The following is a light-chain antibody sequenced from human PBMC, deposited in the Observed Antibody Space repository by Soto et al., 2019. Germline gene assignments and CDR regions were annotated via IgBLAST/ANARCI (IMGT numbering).Light chain of an antibody. CDR1: SGHSSYT. J-gene: IGLJ2*01. V-gene: IGLV4-69*01. CDR3: QTWGTGIRV. Sequence: QPVLTQSPSASASLGASVKLTCTLSSGHSSYTIAWHQQQPEKGPRYLMKLNSVGSHRKGDGIPDRFSGSSSGAERYLTISSLQSEDEADYYCQTWGTGIRVFGGGTKLTVL. CDR2: LNSVGSH.